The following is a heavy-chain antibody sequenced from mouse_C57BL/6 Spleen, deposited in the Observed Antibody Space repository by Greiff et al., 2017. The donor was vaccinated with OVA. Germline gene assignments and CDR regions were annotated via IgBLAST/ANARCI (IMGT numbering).Heavy chain of an antibody. J-gene: IGHJ1*03. CDR2: IHPNSGST. CDR3: ARRRKVVGDVDV. CDR1: GYTFTSYW. Sequence: VQLQQPGAELVKPGASVKLSCKASGYTFTSYWMHWVKQRPGQGLEWIGMIHPNSGSTNYNEKFKSKATLTVDKSSSTAYMQLSSLTSEDSAVYYCARRRKVVGDVDVWGTGTTVTVSS. V-gene: IGHV1-64*01. D-gene: IGHD1-1*01.